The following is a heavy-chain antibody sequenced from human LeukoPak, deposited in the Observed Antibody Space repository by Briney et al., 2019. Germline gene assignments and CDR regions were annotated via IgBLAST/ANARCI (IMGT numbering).Heavy chain of an antibody. CDR2: FHPLDSDS. CDR1: GYSFTSHW. CDR3: ARRLLGGSGSFDY. Sequence: GESLKISCKGSGYSFTSHWIGWIRQMPGKGLEWMGLFHPLDSDSRYSPSFQGQVTMSADKSINTVYLQWSSLKASDTAMYFCARRLLGGSGSFDYWGQGTVVTVSS. D-gene: IGHD3-10*01. J-gene: IGHJ4*02. V-gene: IGHV5-51*01.